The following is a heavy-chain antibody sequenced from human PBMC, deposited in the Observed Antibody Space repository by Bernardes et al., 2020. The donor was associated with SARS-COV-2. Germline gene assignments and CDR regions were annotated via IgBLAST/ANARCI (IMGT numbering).Heavy chain of an antibody. CDR3: ARDGLYYDFWSGYYTGGNYYYGMDV. CDR2: IKQDGSEK. D-gene: IGHD3-3*01. CDR1: GFTFRSYW. Sequence: VGSLIPSCAASGFTFRSYWMSWVRQAPGQGLEWVANIKQDGSEKYYVDSVKGRFTISRDNAKNSLYLQMNSLRAEDTAVYYCARDGLYYDFWSGYYTGGNYYYGMDVWGQGTTVTVSS. J-gene: IGHJ6*02. V-gene: IGHV3-7*01.